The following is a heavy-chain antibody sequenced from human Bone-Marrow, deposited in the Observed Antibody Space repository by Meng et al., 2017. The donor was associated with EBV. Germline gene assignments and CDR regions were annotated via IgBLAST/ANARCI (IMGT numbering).Heavy chain of an antibody. CDR2: IYSGGST. CDR3: ARGSSSSLRFEDY. Sequence: VQLVDSGGGLSPPGGSLSPSCAASGFSVNNNYMTWVRQAPGKGLEWVSVIYSGGSTYYADSVKGRFTISRDNSKNTLYLQMNTLRAEDTAVYYCARGSSSSLRFEDYWGQGTLVTVSS. D-gene: IGHD6-6*01. J-gene: IGHJ4*02. CDR1: GFSVNNNY. V-gene: IGHV3-53*01.